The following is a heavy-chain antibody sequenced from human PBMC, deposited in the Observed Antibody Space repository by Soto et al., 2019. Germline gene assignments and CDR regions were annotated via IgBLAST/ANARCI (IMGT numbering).Heavy chain of an antibody. CDR3: AKGRGGSYGRYYFDY. Sequence: GGSLRLSCAASGFTFSSYSMNWVRQAPGKGLEWVSYISSSSSTIYYADSVKGRFTISRDNAKNSLYLQMNSLRTEDTALYYCAKGRGGSYGRYYFDYWGQGALVTVSS. CDR2: ISSSSSTI. CDR1: GFTFSSYS. V-gene: IGHV3-48*04. J-gene: IGHJ4*02. D-gene: IGHD1-26*01.